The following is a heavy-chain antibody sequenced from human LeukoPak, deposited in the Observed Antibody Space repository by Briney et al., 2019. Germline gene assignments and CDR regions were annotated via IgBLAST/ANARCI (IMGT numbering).Heavy chain of an antibody. CDR3: ARHPQHLGSGSYYTPFDY. Sequence: PSETLSLTCGVSGDFVNSDYYWGWIRQPPGKGLEWIGSIYRSGSPTYNESLKSRVTISVDTSKKQFSLKLSSVTAADTAVYYCARHPQHLGSGSYYTPFDYWGQGTLVTVSS. V-gene: IGHV4-38-2*01. CDR1: GDFVNSDYY. J-gene: IGHJ4*02. CDR2: IYRSGSP. D-gene: IGHD3-10*01.